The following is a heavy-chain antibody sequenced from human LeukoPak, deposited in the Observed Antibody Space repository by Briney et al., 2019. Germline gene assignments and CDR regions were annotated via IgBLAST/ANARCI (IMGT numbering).Heavy chain of an antibody. V-gene: IGHV1-18*04. CDR1: GYTFTGYY. D-gene: IGHD5-18*01. CDR2: ISAYNGNT. J-gene: IGHJ6*03. CDR3: ARDPGYSYGYIFGYYYYMDV. Sequence: ASVKVSCKASGYTFTGYYMHWVRQAPGQGLEWMGWISAYNGNTNYAQKLQGRVTMTTDTSTSTAYMELRSLRSDDTAVYYCARDPGYSYGYIFGYYYYMDVWGKGTTVTVSS.